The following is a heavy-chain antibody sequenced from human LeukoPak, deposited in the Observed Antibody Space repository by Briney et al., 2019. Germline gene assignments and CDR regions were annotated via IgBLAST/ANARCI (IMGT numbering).Heavy chain of an antibody. CDR2: IFYTGTT. D-gene: IGHD6-13*01. J-gene: IGHJ4*02. V-gene: IGHV4-59*01. CDR1: GGSITSYC. Sequence: SETLSLTCAVSGGSITSYCWSWIRQSPGKGLEWIGSIFYTGTTNYNPSLKSRVTISVDTSKNQFSLKLRSVATEDTAAYFCARARWSPYYFDNWGQGTLVTVSS. CDR3: ARARWSPYYFDN.